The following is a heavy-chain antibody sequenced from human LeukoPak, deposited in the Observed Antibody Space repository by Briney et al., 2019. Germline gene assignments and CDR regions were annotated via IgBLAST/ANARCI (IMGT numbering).Heavy chain of an antibody. D-gene: IGHD6-19*01. CDR2: ITNSGNSK. CDR1: EFTFSSYS. J-gene: IGHJ4*02. V-gene: IGHV3-48*01. Sequence: GGSLRLSCAASEFTFSSYSMNWVRQAPGKGLEWVSYITNSGNSKSYADSVKGRFTISRDNTKNSLYLQMNGLRAEDTAVYYCAGLYPYGSGWYYFDYWGQGTLVTVSS. CDR3: AGLYPYGSGWYYFDY.